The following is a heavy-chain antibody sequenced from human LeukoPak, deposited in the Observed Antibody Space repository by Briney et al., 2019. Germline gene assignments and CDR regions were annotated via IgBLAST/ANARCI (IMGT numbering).Heavy chain of an antibody. CDR3: AKDKSVGWELLRDHDAFDI. Sequence: PGGSLRLSCAASGFTVSSTYMSWVRQAPGKGLEEVTSISGSGASTYYSDSVKGRFTISRDNSKITLYLQMNSLRAEDTALYYCAKDKSVGWELLRDHDAFDIWGQGTMVTVSS. V-gene: IGHV3-23*01. CDR2: ISGSGAST. CDR1: GFTVSSTY. D-gene: IGHD1-26*01. J-gene: IGHJ3*02.